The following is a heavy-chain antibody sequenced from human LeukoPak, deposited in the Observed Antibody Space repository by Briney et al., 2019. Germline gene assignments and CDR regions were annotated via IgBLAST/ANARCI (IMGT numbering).Heavy chain of an antibody. CDR3: ARIGDDSSGYLDY. Sequence: SETLPLTCTDSGGSISSYYWSWLRQPPGKGLEWIGYIYYSGSTNYSPSLKSRVTISVDTSKNQFSLKLSSVTAADTAVYYCARIGDDSSGYLDYWGQGTLVTVSS. CDR2: IYYSGST. CDR1: GGSISSYY. D-gene: IGHD3-22*01. V-gene: IGHV4-59*01. J-gene: IGHJ4*02.